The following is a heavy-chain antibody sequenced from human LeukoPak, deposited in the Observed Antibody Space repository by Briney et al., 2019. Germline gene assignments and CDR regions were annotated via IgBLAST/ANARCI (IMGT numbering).Heavy chain of an antibody. V-gene: IGHV3-9*01. D-gene: IGHD3-9*01. J-gene: IGHJ6*02. CDR3: AKSALTYYDILTGNYYYYYGMDV. CDR2: ISWNSSSI. CDR1: GFTFGDYA. Sequence: GGSLRLSCAASGFTFGDYAMHWVRQAPGKGLEWVSDISWNSSSIYYADSVKGRFTISRDNAKNSLYLQMNSLRAEDTALYYCAKSALTYYDILTGNYYYYYGMDVWGQGTTVSVSS.